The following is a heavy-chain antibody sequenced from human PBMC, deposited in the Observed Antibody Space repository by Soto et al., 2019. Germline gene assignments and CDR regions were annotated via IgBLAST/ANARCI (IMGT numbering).Heavy chain of an antibody. CDR1: GYSFTSSW. J-gene: IGHJ5*02. V-gene: IGHV5-10-1*01. D-gene: IGHD6-6*01. CDR2: LDPRDSDI. CDR3: ARRGSSSSFLYGS. Sequence: DSLKISCQGSGYSFTSSWISWVRQMPGEGLEWMGRLDPRDSDINYRPSFQGRVTISADQSISTAYLQWSSLKASDTAMYYCARRGSSSSFLYGSWGQGTLVTVSS.